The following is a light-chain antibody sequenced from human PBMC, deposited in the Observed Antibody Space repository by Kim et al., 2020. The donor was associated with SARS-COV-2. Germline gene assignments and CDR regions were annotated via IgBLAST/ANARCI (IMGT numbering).Light chain of an antibody. CDR3: QAWDSSTAV. CDR1: KLGDKY. CDR2: QDS. V-gene: IGLV3-1*01. J-gene: IGLJ2*01. Sequence: SYELTQPPSVSVSPGQTASITCSGDKLGDKYACWYQQKPGQSPVLVIYQDSKRPSGIPERFSGSHSGNTATLTISRTQAMDEADYYCQAWDSSTAVFGGG.